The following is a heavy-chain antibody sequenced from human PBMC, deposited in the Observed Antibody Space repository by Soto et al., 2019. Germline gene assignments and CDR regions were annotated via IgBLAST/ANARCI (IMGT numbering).Heavy chain of an antibody. J-gene: IGHJ6*02. CDR3: TRVVYGSGSSSMDV. CDR1: GFTFGDYA. V-gene: IGHV3-49*03. CDR2: IRSKAYGGTT. Sequence: PGGSLRLSCTASGFTFGDYAMSWFRQAPGKGLKWVGFIRSKAYGGTTEYAASVKGRFTISRDDSKSIAYLQMNSLKTEDTAVYYCTRVVYGSGSSSMDVWGQGTTVTVSS. D-gene: IGHD3-10*01.